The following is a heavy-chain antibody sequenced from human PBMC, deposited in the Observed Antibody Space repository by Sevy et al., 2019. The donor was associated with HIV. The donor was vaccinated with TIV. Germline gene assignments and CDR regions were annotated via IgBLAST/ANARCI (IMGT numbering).Heavy chain of an antibody. V-gene: IGHV3-7*01. CDR2: IKQDMSEK. CDR1: GFTFSSYW. D-gene: IGHD3-22*01. J-gene: IGHJ4*02. Sequence: GGSLRLSCAASGFTFSSYWMTWVRQAPGKGLEWVANIKQDMSEKYYADSVNGRFTISRDNARHSLYLQMESLIAEDTAVYYCARAQQVTMLVVIGGLYFDFWGQGTLVTVSS. CDR3: ARAQQVTMLVVIGGLYFDF.